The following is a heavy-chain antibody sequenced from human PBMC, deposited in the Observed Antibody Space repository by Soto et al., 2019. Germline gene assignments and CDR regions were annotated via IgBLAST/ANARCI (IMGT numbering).Heavy chain of an antibody. V-gene: IGHV4-39*01. J-gene: IGHJ5*02. CDR3: ARDYFDSSDYTTNWFDP. CDR2: IYHTGNA. Sequence: SETLSLTCSVSGDSISNSRFHWAWIRQPPGEGLEWIGSIYHTGNAYYNPSLKSRVTIFVDTSKNQFSLKLTSVTAADTALYYCARDYFDSSDYTTNWFDPWGQGTLVTVSS. D-gene: IGHD3-22*01. CDR1: GDSISNSRFH.